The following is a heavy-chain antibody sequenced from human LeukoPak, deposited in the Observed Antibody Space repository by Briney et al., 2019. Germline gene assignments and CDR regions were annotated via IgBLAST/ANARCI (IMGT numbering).Heavy chain of an antibody. V-gene: IGHV4-4*07. J-gene: IGHJ4*02. CDR2: IYTGGST. CDR1: GGSIGTYY. Sequence: SETLSLTCSVSGGSIGTYYWSWIRQPAGKGLEWIGRIYTGGSTNYNPSLKSRVTLSIETPKNQFSLELTSVTAADTAVYYCARAPTAYCLSTNCQPYFDYWSQGILVTVSS. D-gene: IGHD2-2*01. CDR3: ARAPTAYCLSTNCQPYFDY.